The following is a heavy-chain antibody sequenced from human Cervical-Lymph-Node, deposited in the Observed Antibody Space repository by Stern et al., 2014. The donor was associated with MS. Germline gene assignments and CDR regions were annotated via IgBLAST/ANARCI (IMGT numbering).Heavy chain of an antibody. J-gene: IGHJ4*02. CDR1: GFTFTNYY. CDR3: ALSAFDF. D-gene: IGHD5/OR15-5a*01. CDR2: INRSDDDT. Sequence: QMQLVQSGAEVKKPGASVKVSCKASGFTFTNYYVHWVRQAPGQGLEWMGIINRSDDDTGYAQRFQGGLTVTRDTSSSTVYMELTSLRYDDTAVYYCALSAFDFWGQGTLVTVSS. V-gene: IGHV1-46*01.